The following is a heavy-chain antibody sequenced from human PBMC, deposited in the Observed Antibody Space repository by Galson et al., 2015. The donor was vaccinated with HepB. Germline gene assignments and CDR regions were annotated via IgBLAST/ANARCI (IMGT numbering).Heavy chain of an antibody. J-gene: IGHJ6*02. CDR2: LNQYGSVM. V-gene: IGHV3-7*03. D-gene: IGHD6-13*01. CDR3: TRPGYGSSWFLDYSHGMDI. CDR1: GFTFSNHW. Sequence: SLRLSCASSGFTFSNHWMSWVRQAPGKRPEWVANLNQYGSVMYYVDSVKGRFTISRDNAKNSLYLQMNSLKTEDTAVYYCTRPGYGSSWFLDYSHGMDIWGQGTTVIVS.